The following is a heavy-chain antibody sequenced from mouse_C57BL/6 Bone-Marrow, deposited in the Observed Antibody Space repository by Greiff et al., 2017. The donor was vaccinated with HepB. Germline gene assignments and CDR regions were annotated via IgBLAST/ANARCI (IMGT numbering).Heavy chain of an antibody. CDR3: ARDRDGYYVNYAMDY. V-gene: IGHV5-4*01. Sequence: EVMLVESGGGLVKPGGSLKLSCAASGFTFSSYAMSWVRQTPEKRLEWVATISDGGSYTYYPDNVKGRFTISRDSAKNNLYLQMSHLKSEDTAMYYCARDRDGYYVNYAMDYWGQGTSVTVSS. CDR2: ISDGGSYT. CDR1: GFTFSSYA. J-gene: IGHJ4*01. D-gene: IGHD2-3*01.